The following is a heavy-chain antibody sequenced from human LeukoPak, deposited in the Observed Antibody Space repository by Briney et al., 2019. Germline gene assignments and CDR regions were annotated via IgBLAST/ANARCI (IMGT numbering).Heavy chain of an antibody. D-gene: IGHD3-10*01. J-gene: IGHJ3*02. Sequence: QAGGSLRLSCAVSGVTFHDYAMNWVRQPPGKGLEWVSGISWNGIIGYADSVKGRFTISRDNAKSSLYLQMNGLRTEDTALYFCVKPYYGSGSDLGDAFDIWGQGTMVTVSS. V-gene: IGHV3-9*01. CDR1: GVTFHDYA. CDR3: VKPYYGSGSDLGDAFDI. CDR2: ISWNGII.